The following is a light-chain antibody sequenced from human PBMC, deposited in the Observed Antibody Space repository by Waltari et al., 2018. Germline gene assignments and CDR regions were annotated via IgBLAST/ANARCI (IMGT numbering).Light chain of an antibody. V-gene: IGKV1-5*03. CDR2: KAS. CDR3: QHYNSYPIT. Sequence: DIQLTQSPSTLSANLGDRVTITCRASQSISFWLAWYQQKPGRAPKLLIYKASYLESGVPSRFSGSGSETHFTLTISSVQPDDFAAYYCQHYNSYPITFGQGTRLDIK. J-gene: IGKJ5*01. CDR1: QSISFW.